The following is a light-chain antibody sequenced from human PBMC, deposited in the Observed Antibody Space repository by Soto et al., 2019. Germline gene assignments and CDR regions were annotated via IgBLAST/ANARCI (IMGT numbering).Light chain of an antibody. CDR1: QSVSSSY. CDR3: QQYGSSPYT. Sequence: EIVLTQSPGTLSLSPGERATLACRASQSVSSSYLAWYQQKPGQAPRLLIYGASSMATGIPDRFSGSGSGTDFTLTISRLEPEDFAVYYCQQYGSSPYTFGQGNNLEIK. CDR2: GAS. V-gene: IGKV3-20*01. J-gene: IGKJ2*01.